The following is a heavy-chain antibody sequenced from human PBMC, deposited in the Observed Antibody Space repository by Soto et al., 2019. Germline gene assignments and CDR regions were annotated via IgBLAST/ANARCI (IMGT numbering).Heavy chain of an antibody. D-gene: IGHD2-21*02. CDR3: AKNCGGNCYTNFDF. J-gene: IGHJ4*02. Sequence: GGSLRLSCAASEFIFMSYGMHWVRQAPGKGLEWVAYIWYDGTNKFYADSVKGRFTISRDNSKNTLYLQMHSLTAEDTAVYYCAKNCGGNCYTNFDFWGQGTLVTVSS. CDR1: EFIFMSYG. CDR2: IWYDGTNK. V-gene: IGHV3-30*02.